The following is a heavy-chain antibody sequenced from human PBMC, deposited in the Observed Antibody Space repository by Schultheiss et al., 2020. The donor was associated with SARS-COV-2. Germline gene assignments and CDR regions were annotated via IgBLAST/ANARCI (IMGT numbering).Heavy chain of an antibody. Sequence: SETLSLTCTVSGGSISSGSYYWSWIRQPAGKGLEWIGRIYTSGSTNYNPSLKSRVTISVDTSKNQFSLKLSSVTAADTAVYYCARGIVATMGDYWGQGTLVTV. CDR3: ARGIVATMGDY. V-gene: IGHV4-61*02. CDR2: IYTSGST. D-gene: IGHD5-12*01. J-gene: IGHJ4*02. CDR1: GGSISSGSYY.